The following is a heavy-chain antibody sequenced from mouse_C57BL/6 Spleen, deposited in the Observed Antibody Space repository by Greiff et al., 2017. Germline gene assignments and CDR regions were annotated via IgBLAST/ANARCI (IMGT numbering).Heavy chain of an antibody. V-gene: IGHV5-9-1*02. CDR3: TREGGYYGAMDY. CDR2: ISSGGDYI. D-gene: IGHD1-1*01. J-gene: IGHJ4*01. Sequence: EVKLVESGAGLVKPGGSLKLSCAASGFTFSSYAMSWVRQTPEKRLEWVAYISSGGDYIYYADTVKGRFTISRDNARNTLYLQMSSLKSEDTAMYYCTREGGYYGAMDYWGQGTSVTVSS. CDR1: GFTFSSYA.